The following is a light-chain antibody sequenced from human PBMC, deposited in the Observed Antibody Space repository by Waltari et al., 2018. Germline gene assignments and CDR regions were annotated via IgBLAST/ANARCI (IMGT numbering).Light chain of an antibody. Sequence: IVLTQSPVPLSLSPGARATLSCRASQSVSRCLAWDQQKPGQAPKVLIYGASTRATGIPDRFTGSGSGTDFSLTISSVEPENFAIYLSQHYVRLPATFGQGTKVEIK. V-gene: IGKV3-20*01. J-gene: IGKJ1*01. CDR1: QSVSRC. CDR3: QHYVRLPAT. CDR2: GAS.